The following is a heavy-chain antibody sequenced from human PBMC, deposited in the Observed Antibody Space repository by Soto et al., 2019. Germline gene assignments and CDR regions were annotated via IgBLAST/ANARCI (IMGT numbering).Heavy chain of an antibody. J-gene: IGHJ3*02. CDR3: AKATATGGGAFEI. Sequence: GGSLRLSCAVSGFICSSYDMSWVRQAPGKGLAWVSTILVAGSQHYEDSVQGRFTISRDTSKNTVFLYMNSLTAGDMAVYSCAKATATGGGAFEIYGQGTMVTVSS. V-gene: IGHV3-23*01. CDR2: ILVAGSQ. CDR1: GFICSSYD. D-gene: IGHD2-8*02.